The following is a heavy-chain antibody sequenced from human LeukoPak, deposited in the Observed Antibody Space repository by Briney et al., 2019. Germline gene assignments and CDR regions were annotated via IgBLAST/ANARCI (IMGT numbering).Heavy chain of an antibody. Sequence: ASVKVSCKASGDTFTSYYMHWVRQAPGQGLEWMGIINPSGGSNTYAQKFQGRVTMTRDMSTSTVYMELSSLRSEDTAVYYCARGRHYYDSSDYYYEGGAFDIWGQGTMVTVSS. V-gene: IGHV1-46*01. J-gene: IGHJ3*02. CDR2: INPSGGSN. CDR1: GDTFTSYY. CDR3: ARGRHYYDSSDYYYEGGAFDI. D-gene: IGHD3-22*01.